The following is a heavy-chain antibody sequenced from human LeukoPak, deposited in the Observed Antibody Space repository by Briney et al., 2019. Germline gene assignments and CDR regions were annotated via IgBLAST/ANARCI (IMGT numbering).Heavy chain of an antibody. V-gene: IGHV4-30-4*08. CDR2: IYYSGST. CDR3: ARVPRGCSSTSCYTDGGYYYCYMDV. J-gene: IGHJ6*03. Sequence: SQTLSLTCTVSGGSISSGDYYWSWIRQPPGKGLEWIGYIYYSGSTYYNPSLKSRVTISVDTSKNQFSLKLSSVTAADTAVYYCARVPRGCSSTSCYTDGGYYYCYMDVWGKGTTVTVSS. CDR1: GGSISSGDYY. D-gene: IGHD2-2*02.